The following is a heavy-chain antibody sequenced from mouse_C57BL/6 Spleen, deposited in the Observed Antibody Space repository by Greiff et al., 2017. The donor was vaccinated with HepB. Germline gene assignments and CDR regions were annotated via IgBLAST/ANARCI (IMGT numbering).Heavy chain of an antibody. Sequence: DVHLVESGPGLVKPSQSLSLTCSVTGYSITSGYYWNWIRQFPGNKLEWMGYISYDGSNNYNPSLKNRISITRDTSKNQFFLKLNSVTTEDTATYYCARDDLYAMDYWGQGTSVTVSS. J-gene: IGHJ4*01. V-gene: IGHV3-6*01. CDR1: GYSITSGYY. CDR2: ISYDGSN. CDR3: ARDDLYAMDY.